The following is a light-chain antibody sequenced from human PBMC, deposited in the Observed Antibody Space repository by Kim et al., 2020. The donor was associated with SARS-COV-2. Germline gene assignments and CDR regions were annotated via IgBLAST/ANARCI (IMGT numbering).Light chain of an antibody. CDR2: GAS. CDR1: QSVSSN. V-gene: IGKV3-15*01. Sequence: EILMTQSPATLSVSPGERATLSCRASQSVSSNLAWYQQKPGQAPRLLIYGASTRATGIPARFSGSGSGTEFTLTISSLQSEDFALYFCQRYNNWPRTFGEGTKVGIK. CDR3: QRYNNWPRT. J-gene: IGKJ1*01.